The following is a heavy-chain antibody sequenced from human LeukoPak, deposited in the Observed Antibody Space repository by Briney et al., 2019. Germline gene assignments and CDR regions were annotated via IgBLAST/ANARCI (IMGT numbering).Heavy chain of an antibody. CDR2: IKQDGSEK. D-gene: IGHD4-17*01. Sequence: GGSLRLSCAASRYTFSGYWLSWVRQAPGKGLEWVANIKQDGSEKYYVDSVKGRFTISRDNAKNSLYLQMNSLRAEDTAVYYCARVRVTNNWFDPWGQGTLVTVSS. CDR3: ARVRVTNNWFDP. CDR1: RYTFSGYW. J-gene: IGHJ5*02. V-gene: IGHV3-7*01.